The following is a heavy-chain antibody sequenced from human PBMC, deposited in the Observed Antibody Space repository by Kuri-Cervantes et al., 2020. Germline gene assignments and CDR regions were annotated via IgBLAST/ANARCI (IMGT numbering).Heavy chain of an antibody. V-gene: IGHV3-48*03. D-gene: IGHD6-6*01. CDR3: ATVGRSTRPGY. CDR2: ISSSGSTI. Sequence: GESLKISCAASGFTFSSYEMNWVRQAPGKGLEWVSYISSSGSTIYYADSVRGRFTISRDNAKNSLYLQMSRLRGDDTAVYYCATVGRSTRPGYWGQGTLVTVSS. J-gene: IGHJ4*02. CDR1: GFTFSSYE.